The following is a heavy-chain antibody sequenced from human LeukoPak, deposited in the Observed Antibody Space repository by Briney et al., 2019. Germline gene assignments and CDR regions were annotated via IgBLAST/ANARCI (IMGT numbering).Heavy chain of an antibody. D-gene: IGHD2-2*01. CDR3: TTDFITSSTSPPSSFDY. CDR1: GFTFSNAW. J-gene: IGHJ4*02. Sequence: PGGSLRLSCAASGFTFSNAWMSWVRQAPGKGLEWVGRIKSKTDGGTTDYAAPVKGRFTISRDDSKNTLYLQMNSLKTEDTAVYYCTTDFITSSTSPPSSFDYWGQGTLVTVSS. V-gene: IGHV3-15*01. CDR2: IKSKTDGGTT.